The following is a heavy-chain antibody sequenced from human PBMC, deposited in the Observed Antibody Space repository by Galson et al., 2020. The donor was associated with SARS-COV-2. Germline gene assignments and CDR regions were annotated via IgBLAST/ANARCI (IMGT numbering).Heavy chain of an antibody. J-gene: IGHJ6*02. D-gene: IGHD3-3*01. Sequence: PGGSLRLSCAASGFTFSTYVMNWVRQAPGKGLEWVSGISGSGGGTYYAASVKGRFTISRDNSKNTLYLQLNSLRAEDTAVYYCARDFIFLSGYPGKAMDVWGQGTTVTVSS. CDR3: ARDFIFLSGYPGKAMDV. CDR1: GFTFSTYV. CDR2: ISGSGGGT. V-gene: IGHV3-23*01.